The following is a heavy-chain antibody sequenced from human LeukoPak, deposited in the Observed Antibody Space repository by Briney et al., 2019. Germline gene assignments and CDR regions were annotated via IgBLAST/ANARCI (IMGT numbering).Heavy chain of an antibody. J-gene: IGHJ5*02. V-gene: IGHV5-51*01. D-gene: IGHD6-13*01. CDR3: ARRLGSWLWFDL. CDR1: GYSFTSYW. Sequence: GESLKISCKGSGYSFTSYWIDWVRQMPGKGLEWMGVIYPGDSDARYSPSFQGQVTFSADKSISTAYLQWNSLKATDTAMYFCARRLGSWLWFDLWGQGTLVTVSS. CDR2: IYPGDSDA.